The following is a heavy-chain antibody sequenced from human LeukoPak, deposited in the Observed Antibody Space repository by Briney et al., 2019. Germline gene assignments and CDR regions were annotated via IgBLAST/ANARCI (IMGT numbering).Heavy chain of an antibody. CDR2: PGDSDT. CDR3: ARLGYGGNLAIHAFDY. D-gene: IGHD4-23*01. J-gene: IGHJ4*02. V-gene: IGHV5-51*01. Sequence: PGDSDTRYSPSFQGQVTISADKSISTAYLQWSSLKASDTAMYYCARLGYGGNLAIHAFDYWGQGTLVTVSS.